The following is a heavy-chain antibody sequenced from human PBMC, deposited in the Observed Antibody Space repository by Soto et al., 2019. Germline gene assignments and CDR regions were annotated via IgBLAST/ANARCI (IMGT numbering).Heavy chain of an antibody. D-gene: IGHD2-15*01. Sequence: QVQLVQSGAEVKKPRASVKVSCKASGYTFTSDGVSWVRRAPGQGLEWMGWISGYNGNTNYAQRFRDRVTLTTDTSTSTAYMELRSLRSDDSAVYYCARDAHCSGAPGCRAMDVWGQGTTITVSS. V-gene: IGHV1-18*04. CDR2: ISGYNGNT. CDR1: GYTFTSDG. CDR3: ARDAHCSGAPGCRAMDV. J-gene: IGHJ6*02.